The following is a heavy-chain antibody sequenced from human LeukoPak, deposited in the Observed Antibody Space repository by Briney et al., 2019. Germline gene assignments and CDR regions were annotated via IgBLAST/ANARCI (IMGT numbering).Heavy chain of an antibody. Sequence: SETLSLTCTVSGGSISSSSYYWGWIRQPPGEGLEWIGSIYYSGSTYYNPSLKSRVTISVDTSKNQFSLKLSSVTAADTAVYYCARPTMVRGVIDYWGQGTLVTVSS. V-gene: IGHV4-39*01. J-gene: IGHJ4*02. CDR2: IYYSGST. CDR1: GGSISSSSYY. D-gene: IGHD3-10*01. CDR3: ARPTMVRGVIDY.